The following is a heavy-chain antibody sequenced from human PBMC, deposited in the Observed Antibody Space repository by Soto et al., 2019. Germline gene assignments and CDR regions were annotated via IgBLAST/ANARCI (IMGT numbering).Heavy chain of an antibody. CDR2: IYYSGST. J-gene: IGHJ6*02. V-gene: IGHV4-39*01. CDR3: ARRYYDILTGYSSSGMDV. D-gene: IGHD3-9*01. CDR1: GGSISSSSYY. Sequence: PSDTLSLTCTVSGGSISSSSYYSGWIRQPPGKGLEWIGSIYYSGSTYYNPSLKSRVTISVDTSKNQFSLKLSSVTAADTAVYYCARRYYDILTGYSSSGMDVWGQGTTVT.